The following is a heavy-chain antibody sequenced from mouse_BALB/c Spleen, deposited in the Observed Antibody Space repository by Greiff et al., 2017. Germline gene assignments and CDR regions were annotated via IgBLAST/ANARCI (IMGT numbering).Heavy chain of an antibody. V-gene: IGHV5-12-2*01. CDR1: GFTFSSYT. CDR3: AINGYDGAY. J-gene: IGHJ3*01. Sequence: EVKVVESGGGLVQPGGSLKLSCAASGFTFSSYTMSWVRQTPEKRLEWVAYISNGGGSTYYPDTVKGRFTISRDNAKNTLYLQMSSLKSEDTAMYYCAINGYDGAYWGQGTLVTVSA. CDR2: ISNGGGST. D-gene: IGHD2-2*01.